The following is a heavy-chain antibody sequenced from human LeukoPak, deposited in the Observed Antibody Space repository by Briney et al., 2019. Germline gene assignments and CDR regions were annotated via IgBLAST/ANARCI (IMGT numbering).Heavy chain of an antibody. Sequence: SETLSLTCTVSGGSISSHYWSRIRQPPGKGLEWIGYIYYSGSTNYNPSLKSRVTISVDTSKNQFSLKLSSVTAADTAVYYCARNYYDSSGLDYWGQGTLVTVSS. CDR1: GGSISSHY. D-gene: IGHD3-22*01. V-gene: IGHV4-59*11. J-gene: IGHJ4*02. CDR2: IYYSGST. CDR3: ARNYYDSSGLDY.